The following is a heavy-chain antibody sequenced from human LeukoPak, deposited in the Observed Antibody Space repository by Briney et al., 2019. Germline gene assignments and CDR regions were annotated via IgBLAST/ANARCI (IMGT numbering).Heavy chain of an antibody. CDR1: GGSFSGYY. J-gene: IGHJ4*02. Sequence: SETLSLTCAVYGGSFSGYYWSWIRQPPGKGLEWIGEINHSGSTNYNPSLKSRVTISVDTSKNQFSLKLSSVTAADTAVYYCARGQPVGATTDYFDYWGQGTLVTVSS. V-gene: IGHV4-34*01. CDR2: INHSGST. D-gene: IGHD1-26*01. CDR3: ARGQPVGATTDYFDY.